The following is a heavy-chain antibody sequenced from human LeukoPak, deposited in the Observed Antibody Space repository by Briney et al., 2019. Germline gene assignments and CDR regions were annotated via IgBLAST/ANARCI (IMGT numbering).Heavy chain of an antibody. Sequence: GRSLRLSCAASGFTFSSSAMHWVRQAPGKGPEWVAFISHDGSNEYYADSVKGRFTISRDSSKNTLYLQMNSLRAEDTAVYYCARNYYDRSGYSDTFDYWGQGTLVTVSS. J-gene: IGHJ4*02. V-gene: IGHV3-30*04. CDR2: ISHDGSNE. CDR3: ARNYYDRSGYSDTFDY. D-gene: IGHD3-22*01. CDR1: GFTFSSSA.